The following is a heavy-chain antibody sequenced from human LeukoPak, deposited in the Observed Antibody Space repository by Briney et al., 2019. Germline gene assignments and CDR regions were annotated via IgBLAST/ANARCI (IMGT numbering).Heavy chain of an antibody. D-gene: IGHD2-2*01. CDR1: GFTFSSYS. V-gene: IGHV3-21*01. J-gene: IGHJ4*02. Sequence: PGGALRLSCAASGFTFSSYSMNWVRQAPGKGLEWVSSISSRSSYIYYSDSGKGRFNTSRDNAKNSLYLQMNSLRAEDTAVYYCAREVREYQLLGSIDYWGQGTLVTVSS. CDR2: ISSRSSYI. CDR3: AREVREYQLLGSIDY.